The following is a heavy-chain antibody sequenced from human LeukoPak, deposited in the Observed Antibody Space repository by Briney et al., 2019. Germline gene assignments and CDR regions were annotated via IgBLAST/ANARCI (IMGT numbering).Heavy chain of an antibody. V-gene: IGHV3-23*01. CDR3: AKDDDWGRYKH. CDR2: ISGGGDAT. CDR1: DFSFITYA. J-gene: IGHJ1*01. Sequence: GGSLRLSCAASDFSFITYAMSWVRQAPGKGLEWVSTISGGGDATYYTDSVRGRFTISGDNFKNTLSLQVNSLRAEDTAMYYCAKDDDWGRYKHWGQGTLVTVSS. D-gene: IGHD3-16*01.